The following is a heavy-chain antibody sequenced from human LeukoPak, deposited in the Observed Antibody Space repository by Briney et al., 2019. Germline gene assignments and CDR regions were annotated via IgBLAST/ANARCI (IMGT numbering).Heavy chain of an antibody. Sequence: SKTLSLTCTVSGGSISSGSYYWSWIRQPAGKGLEWIGRIYTSGSTNYYPSLKSRVTISVDTSKNQFSLKLSSVTAADTAVYYCARGRPIIAVAGTSYFDYWGQGTLVTVSS. J-gene: IGHJ4*02. CDR1: GGSISSGSYY. D-gene: IGHD6-19*01. CDR2: IYTSGST. V-gene: IGHV4-61*02. CDR3: ARGRPIIAVAGTSYFDY.